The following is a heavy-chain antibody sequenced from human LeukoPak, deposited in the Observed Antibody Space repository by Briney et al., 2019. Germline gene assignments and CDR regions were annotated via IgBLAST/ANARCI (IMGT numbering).Heavy chain of an antibody. CDR1: GYTFTGYY. J-gene: IGHJ4*02. CDR3: ARVGSYGGNSVFDY. Sequence: ASVKVSCKASGYTFTGYYMHWVRQAPGQGREWMGWINPNSGGTNYAQKFQGRVTMTRDTSISTAYMELSRLRSDDTAVYYCARVGSYGGNSVFDYWGQGTLVTVSS. V-gene: IGHV1-2*02. D-gene: IGHD4-23*01. CDR2: INPNSGGT.